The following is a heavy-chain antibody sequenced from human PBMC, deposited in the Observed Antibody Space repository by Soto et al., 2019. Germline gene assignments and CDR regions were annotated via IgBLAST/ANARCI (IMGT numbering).Heavy chain of an antibody. CDR3: ARRDYSSSSSYFDY. CDR1: GGSFSGYY. D-gene: IGHD6-6*01. CDR2: INHSGST. Sequence: SETLSLSCAVYGGSFSGYYWSWIRQPPGKGLEWIGEINHSGSTNYNPSLKSRVTISVDTSKNQFSLKLSSVTAADTAVYYCARRDYSSSSSYFDYWGQGTLVTVSS. J-gene: IGHJ4*02. V-gene: IGHV4-34*01.